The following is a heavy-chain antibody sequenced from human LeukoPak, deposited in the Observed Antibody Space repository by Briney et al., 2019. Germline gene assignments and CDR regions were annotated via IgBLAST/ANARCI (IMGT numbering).Heavy chain of an antibody. J-gene: IGHJ2*01. CDR3: ARDRIVVVTAPRYFDL. Sequence: GGSLRLSCAASGSTFSSYEMNWVRQAPGKGLEWVSYISSSGSTIYYADSVKGRFTISRDNAKNSLYLQMNSLRAEDTAVYYCARDRIVVVTAPRYFDLWGRGTLVTVSS. D-gene: IGHD2-21*02. V-gene: IGHV3-48*03. CDR1: GSTFSSYE. CDR2: ISSSGSTI.